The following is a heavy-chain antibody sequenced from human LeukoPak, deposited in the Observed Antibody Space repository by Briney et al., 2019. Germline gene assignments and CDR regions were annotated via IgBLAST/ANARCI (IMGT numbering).Heavy chain of an antibody. CDR2: ISGSGGST. J-gene: IGHJ4*02. CDR1: GFTFSSYG. D-gene: IGHD1-1*01. Sequence: GGSLRLSCAASGFTFSSYGMSWVRQAPGKGLEWVSAISGSGGSTYYADSVKGRFTVSRDNAKNTLYLQMNSLRAEDTAVYYCARERKYDSNFDYWGQGTLVTVSS. V-gene: IGHV3-23*01. CDR3: ARERKYDSNFDY.